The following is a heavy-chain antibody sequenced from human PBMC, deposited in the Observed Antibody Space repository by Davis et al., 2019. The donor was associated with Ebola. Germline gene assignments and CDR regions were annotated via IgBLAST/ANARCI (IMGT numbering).Heavy chain of an antibody. CDR3: ARGEGAPDY. Sequence: ASVTDSCKASRYTFINYVMNSVRQAPGQGLQWLGWTRTYDGNTNYAQKLQDRVTMTTDTSTTTVFMELKNLRSDDTAVYWCARGEGAPDYWGQGTVVTVSS. CDR2: TRTYDGNT. D-gene: IGHD1-26*01. J-gene: IGHJ4*02. CDR1: RYTFINYV. V-gene: IGHV1-18*01.